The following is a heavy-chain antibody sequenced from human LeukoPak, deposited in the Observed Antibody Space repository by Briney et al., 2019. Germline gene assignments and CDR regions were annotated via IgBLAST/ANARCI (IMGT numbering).Heavy chain of an antibody. J-gene: IGHJ4*02. CDR2: ISGSGSST. V-gene: IGHV3-23*01. CDR3: AKDTGSYYYDSSGYYGH. CDR1: GFTFSSYA. D-gene: IGHD3-22*01. Sequence: PGGSLRLSCAASGFTFSSYAMSWVRQAPGKGLEWVSAISGSGSSTYYADSVKGRFTISRDNSKNTLYLQMNSLRAEDTAVYYCAKDTGSYYYDSSGYYGHWGQGTLVTVSS.